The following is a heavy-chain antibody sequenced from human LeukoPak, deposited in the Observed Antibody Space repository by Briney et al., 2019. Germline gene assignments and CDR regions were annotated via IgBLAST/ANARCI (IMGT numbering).Heavy chain of an antibody. J-gene: IGHJ4*02. V-gene: IGHV3-48*01. CDR2: IRSTSANI. CDR3: AREGQSGSYMPY. Sequence: GGSLRLSCVASGFTFSTYSMNWVRQAPGKGLEWVSYIRSTSANIFYADSVKGRFTISRDDDKNSLYLQMNSLRAEDTAVYYCAREGQSGSYMPYWGQGTLVTVSS. D-gene: IGHD1-26*01. CDR1: GFTFSTYS.